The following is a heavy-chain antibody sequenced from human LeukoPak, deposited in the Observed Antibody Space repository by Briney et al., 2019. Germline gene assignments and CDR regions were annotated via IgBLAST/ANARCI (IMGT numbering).Heavy chain of an antibody. CDR2: ISSSGSTI. J-gene: IGHJ4*02. Sequence: GGSLRLSCAASGFTFSSYEMNWVRQAPGKGLEWVSYISSSGSTIYYADSVKGRFTISRDNAKNSLYLQMNSLRAEDTAVYYCARVGYYGSGSYYEVPSAFDYRGQGTLVTVSS. D-gene: IGHD3-10*01. CDR3: ARVGYYGSGSYYEVPSAFDY. V-gene: IGHV3-48*03. CDR1: GFTFSSYE.